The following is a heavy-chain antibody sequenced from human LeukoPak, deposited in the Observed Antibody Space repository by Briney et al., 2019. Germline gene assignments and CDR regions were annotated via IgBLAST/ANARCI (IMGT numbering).Heavy chain of an antibody. CDR2: MSWTSSPI. D-gene: IGHD4-17*01. Sequence: PGGSLRLSCAASGLTFNSYNMNWVRQAPGKGLEWVSYMSWTSSPIYYADSVKGRFTISRDNSKNTLYLQMNSLRAEDTAVYYCARTYDYGDYPPGEPLINWGQGTLVTVSS. V-gene: IGHV3-48*01. CDR3: ARTYDYGDYPPGEPLIN. CDR1: GLTFNSYN. J-gene: IGHJ4*02.